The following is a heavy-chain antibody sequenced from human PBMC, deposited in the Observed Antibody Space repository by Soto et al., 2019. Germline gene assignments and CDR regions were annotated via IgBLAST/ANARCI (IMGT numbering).Heavy chain of an antibody. Sequence: GGSLRLSCAASGFTVSSNYMSWVRQAPGKGLEWVSVIYSGGSTYYADSVKGRFTISRDNSINTAYLQWSSLRASDTSMYYCARSLSRAPTPYFDYWGQGTLVTVSS. V-gene: IGHV3-53*01. J-gene: IGHJ4*02. D-gene: IGHD2-15*01. CDR1: GFTVSSNY. CDR2: IYSGGST. CDR3: ARSLSRAPTPYFDY.